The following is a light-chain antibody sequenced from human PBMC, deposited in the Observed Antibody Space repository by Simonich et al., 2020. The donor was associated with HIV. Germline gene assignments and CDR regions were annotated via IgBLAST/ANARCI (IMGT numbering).Light chain of an antibody. CDR2: DAS. V-gene: IGKV3-15*01. J-gene: IGKJ4*01. CDR1: QSVSSN. Sequence: EIVMTQSPATLSVSPGERATLSCSASQSVSSNLAWYQQKPGQAPRLLIFDASTRATGVPAKFSGSGSGTEFTLTISSIQSEDFAVYYCQQYNNRPLTFGGGTKVEIK. CDR3: QQYNNRPLT.